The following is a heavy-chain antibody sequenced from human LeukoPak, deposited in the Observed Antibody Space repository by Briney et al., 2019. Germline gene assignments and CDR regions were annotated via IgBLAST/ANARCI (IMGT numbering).Heavy chain of an antibody. V-gene: IGHV4-38-2*02. CDR1: GYSISSGYY. CDR3: ARDIGLDV. Sequence: SETLSLTCTVSGYSISSGYYWGWIRQPPGKGLEWIGSIYHSGSTYYNPSLKSRVTISVDTSKNQFPLKLSSVTAADTAVYYCARDIGLDVWGKGTTVTVSS. CDR2: IYHSGST. J-gene: IGHJ6*04.